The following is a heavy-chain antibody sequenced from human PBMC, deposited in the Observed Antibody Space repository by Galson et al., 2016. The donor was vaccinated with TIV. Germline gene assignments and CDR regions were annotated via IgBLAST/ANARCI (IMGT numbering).Heavy chain of an antibody. CDR3: AGPPTFGNVYHYYMDV. V-gene: IGHV1-69*06. D-gene: IGHD1-14*01. CDR1: GGSFMNYA. Sequence: SVKVSCKASGGSFMNYAVSWVRQAPGQGLEWMGRIIPIFGTGNYAQKFQGRVTITADIFASTAYMELSSLTSDDTAVYYCAGPPTFGNVYHYYMDVGGKGTAVTVSS. J-gene: IGHJ6*03. CDR2: IIPIFGTG.